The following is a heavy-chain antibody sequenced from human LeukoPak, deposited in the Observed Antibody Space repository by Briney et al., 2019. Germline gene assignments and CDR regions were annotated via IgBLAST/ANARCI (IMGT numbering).Heavy chain of an antibody. CDR3: ARAGDTMIVVAPDY. CDR1: GFTFSSYW. Sequence: PGGSLRLSCAASGFTFSSYWMSWVRQAPGKGLEWVANIKQDGSEKYYVDSVKGRFTISRDNAKNSLYLQMNSLRAEDTAVYYCARAGDTMIVVAPDYWGQGTPVTVSS. J-gene: IGHJ4*02. V-gene: IGHV3-7*01. CDR2: IKQDGSEK. D-gene: IGHD3-22*01.